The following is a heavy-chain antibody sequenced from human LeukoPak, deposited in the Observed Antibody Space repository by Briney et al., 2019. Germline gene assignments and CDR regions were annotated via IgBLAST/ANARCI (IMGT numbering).Heavy chain of an antibody. J-gene: IGHJ4*02. V-gene: IGHV4-59*01. Sequence: SETLSLTCTVSGGSISSYYWSWIRQPPGKGLEWIGYIYYSGSTNYNPSLKSRVTISVDTSKNQFSLKLSSVTAADTAVYYCARDPGGYSSGWYYFDYCGQGTLVTVSS. CDR1: GGSISSYY. CDR2: IYYSGST. D-gene: IGHD6-19*01. CDR3: ARDPGGYSSGWYYFDY.